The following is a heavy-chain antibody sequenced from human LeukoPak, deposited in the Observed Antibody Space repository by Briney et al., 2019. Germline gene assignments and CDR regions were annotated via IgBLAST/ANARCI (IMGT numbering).Heavy chain of an antibody. CDR3: AISPRSYYGSRSWIYY. V-gene: IGHV4-39*01. D-gene: IGHD3-10*01. CDR1: GVSVSDTGYF. CDR2: FYYSATT. Sequence: SGTLSLTCTVSGVSVSDTGYFWGWIRQPPGKGLVCIGSFYYSATTFFNPSQKSLLTVSVNTPKNHFSLKLTSVTAAHTAVYYCAISPRSYYGSRSWIYYWGPGTLVVVAS. J-gene: IGHJ4*02.